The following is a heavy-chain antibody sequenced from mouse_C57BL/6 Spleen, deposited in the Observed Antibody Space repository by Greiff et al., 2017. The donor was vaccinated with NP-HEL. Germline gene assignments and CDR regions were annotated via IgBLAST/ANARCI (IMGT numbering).Heavy chain of an antibody. Sequence: QVQLQQSGAELAKPGASVKLSCKASGYTFTSYWMHWVKQRPGQGLEWIGYINPSSGYTKYNQKFKDKATVTADKSSSTAYMQLSSLTYEDSAVYYCARRVEITTVVADAMDDWGQGTSVTVSS. CDR1: GYTFTSYW. D-gene: IGHD1-1*01. CDR2: INPSSGYT. V-gene: IGHV1-7*01. CDR3: ARRVEITTVVADAMDD. J-gene: IGHJ4*01.